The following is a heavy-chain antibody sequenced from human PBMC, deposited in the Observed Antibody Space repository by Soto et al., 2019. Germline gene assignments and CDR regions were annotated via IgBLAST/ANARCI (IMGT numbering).Heavy chain of an antibody. Sequence: PSETLSLTCTVSGGSISSSSYYWGWIRQPPGKGLEWIGSIFYSGSTYYNPSLKSRVTISLDTSKNQFSLKLNSVTAADTAVYNCAREGSTGGFDYWGQGNMVTVSS. CDR3: AREGSTGGFDY. CDR1: GGSISSSSYY. CDR2: IFYSGST. J-gene: IGHJ4*02. V-gene: IGHV4-39*07. D-gene: IGHD2-8*02.